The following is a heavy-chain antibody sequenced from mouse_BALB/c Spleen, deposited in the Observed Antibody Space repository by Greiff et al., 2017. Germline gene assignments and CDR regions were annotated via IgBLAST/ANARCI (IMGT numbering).Heavy chain of an antibody. CDR1: GYTFTSYV. Sequence: VQLQQSGPELVKPGASVKMSCKASGYTFTSYVMHWVKQMPGQGLEWIGYINPYNDGTKYNEKFKGKATLTSDKSSSTAYMELSSLTSEDSAVYYCAREGNYWYFDVWGAGTTVTVSS. D-gene: IGHD2-1*01. CDR3: AREGNYWYFDV. J-gene: IGHJ1*01. V-gene: IGHV1-14*01. CDR2: INPYNDGT.